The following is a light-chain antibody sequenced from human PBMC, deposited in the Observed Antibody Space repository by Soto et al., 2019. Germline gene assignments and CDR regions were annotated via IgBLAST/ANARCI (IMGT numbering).Light chain of an antibody. CDR1: NSDVGGYKF. V-gene: IGLV2-14*03. CDR2: EVN. Sequence: QSALTQPASVSGSPGQSITISCTGTNSDVGGYKFVSWYQQHPGKAPRVLIYEVNGRPSGVSNRFSGSKSGDTASLTISGLQAEDEADYFCSSYSASNPLIFGGGTQLTVL. CDR3: SSYSASNPLI. J-gene: IGLJ2*01.